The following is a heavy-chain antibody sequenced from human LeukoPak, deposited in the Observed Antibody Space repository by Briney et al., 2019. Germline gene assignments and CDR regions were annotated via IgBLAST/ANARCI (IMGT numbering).Heavy chain of an antibody. CDR2: INPRNADT. CDR1: GYTFTGYY. Sequence: ASVKVSCKASGYTFTGYYMHWVRQAPGQRLDWMGWINPRNADTNYAQNFQGRVSMTRDTSIGTAYMELSRLRSDDTAIYYCARSLVTTGPRHLDYWGQGTPVTVSP. V-gene: IGHV1-2*02. CDR3: ARSLVTTGPRHLDY. D-gene: IGHD4-17*01. J-gene: IGHJ4*02.